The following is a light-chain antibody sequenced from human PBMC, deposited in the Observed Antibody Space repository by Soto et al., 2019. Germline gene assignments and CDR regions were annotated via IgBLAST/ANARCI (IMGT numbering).Light chain of an antibody. CDR3: QQRSNLPPFT. CDR1: QSVSSY. Sequence: EIVLTQSPATLSLSPGERATLSCRASQSVSSYLAWYQQKPGQAPRLLIYDASNRATGIPARFSGSGSGTDFTLTISRREPEDLAVYDCQQRSNLPPFTFGPGTKVDIK. J-gene: IGKJ3*01. V-gene: IGKV3-11*01. CDR2: DAS.